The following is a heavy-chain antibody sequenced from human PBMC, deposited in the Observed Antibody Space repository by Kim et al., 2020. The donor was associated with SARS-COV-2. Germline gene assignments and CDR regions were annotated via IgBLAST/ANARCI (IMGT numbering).Heavy chain of an antibody. V-gene: IGHV5-10-1*01. J-gene: IGHJ6*02. D-gene: IGHD6-6*01. CDR1: GYSFTSYW. CDR3: ASSPLEYSSSSSYYYYGMVV. CDR2: IDPSDSYT. Sequence: GESLKISCKGSGYSFTSYWISWVRQMPGKGLEWMGRIDPSDSYTNYSPSFQGHVTISADKSISTAYLQWSSLKASDTAMYYCASSPLEYSSSSSYYYYGMVVWGQGTTVTVSS.